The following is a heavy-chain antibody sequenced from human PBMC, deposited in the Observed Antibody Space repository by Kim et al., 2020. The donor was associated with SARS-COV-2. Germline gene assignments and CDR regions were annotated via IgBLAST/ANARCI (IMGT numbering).Heavy chain of an antibody. Sequence: PKRRVTKSVDTSKNQFSLKLSSVTAADTAVYYCARLRFLEWLSPAYYMDVWGKGTTVTVSS. J-gene: IGHJ6*03. D-gene: IGHD3-3*01. CDR3: ARLRFLEWLSPAYYMDV. V-gene: IGHV4-30-2*04.